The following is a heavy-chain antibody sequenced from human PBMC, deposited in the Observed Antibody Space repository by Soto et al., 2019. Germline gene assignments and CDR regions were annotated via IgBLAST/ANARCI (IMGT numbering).Heavy chain of an antibody. CDR2: INHSGST. J-gene: IGHJ6*03. CDR3: ARESGRNYYYYCMGV. Sequence: PSETLSLTCAVDGGSFSGYCWSWISQPPGKGLEWIGEINHSGSTNYNPSLKSRVTISVDTSKNQFSLKLSSVTAADTAVYFFARESGRNYYYYCMGVWGKGTTVTVSS. D-gene: IGHD5-12*01. V-gene: IGHV4-34*01. CDR1: GGSFSGYC.